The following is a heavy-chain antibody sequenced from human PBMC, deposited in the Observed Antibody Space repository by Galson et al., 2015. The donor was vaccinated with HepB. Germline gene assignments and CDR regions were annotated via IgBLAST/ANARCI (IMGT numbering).Heavy chain of an antibody. V-gene: IGHV1-2*06. D-gene: IGHD2-15*01. Sequence: SVKVSCKASGYTFTGYYMHWVRQAPRQGLEWMGRINPNSGGTNYAQKFQGRVTMTRDTSISTAYMELSRLRSDDTAVYYCARVLGYCSGGSCYHDAFDIWGQGTMVTVSS. CDR2: INPNSGGT. CDR3: ARVLGYCSGGSCYHDAFDI. CDR1: GYTFTGYY. J-gene: IGHJ3*02.